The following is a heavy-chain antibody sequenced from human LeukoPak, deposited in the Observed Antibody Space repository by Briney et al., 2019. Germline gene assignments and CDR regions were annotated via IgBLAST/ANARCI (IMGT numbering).Heavy chain of an antibody. CDR2: FYISGGT. J-gene: IGHJ3*02. CDR1: GDSISSGSYY. V-gene: IGHV4-61*02. CDR3: ASLGGFAI. Sequence: SETLSLTCTVSGDSISSGSYYWNWIRQPAGKGPEWIGRFYISGGTNYNPSLKGRVTISVDTSKNQFSLKLTSVTAADTAVYYCASLGGFAIWGQGTVVTVSS.